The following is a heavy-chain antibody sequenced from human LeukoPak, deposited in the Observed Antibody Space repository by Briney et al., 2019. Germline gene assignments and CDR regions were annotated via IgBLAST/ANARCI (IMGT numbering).Heavy chain of an antibody. CDR2: MNPNSGNT. V-gene: IGHV1-8*01. CDR3: AKNVRDTGTFDY. Sequence: ASVKVSCKASGYTFTTYDINWVRQATGQGLEWMGWMNPNSGNTGYAQRFQGRVTMTRDTSISTAYMELNSLTSEDAAVYYCAKNVRDTGTFDYWGQGTLVTVSS. CDR1: GYTFTTYD. D-gene: IGHD5-18*01. J-gene: IGHJ4*02.